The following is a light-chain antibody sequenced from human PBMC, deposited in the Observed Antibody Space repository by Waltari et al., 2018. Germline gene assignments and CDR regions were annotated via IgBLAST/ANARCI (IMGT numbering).Light chain of an antibody. J-gene: IGKJ2*03. CDR3: QDYGSAPYS. CDR2: GAS. CDR1: HGITNY. Sequence: DIRMTQSPPSLSAFVGDRVTINCRASHGITNYLAWYQQKPGKGPELMIYGASTLQSGVPSRFSGSGSGTDFTLTLSSLQPEDVGSYYCQDYGSAPYSFGPGTKVEI. V-gene: IGKV1-27*01.